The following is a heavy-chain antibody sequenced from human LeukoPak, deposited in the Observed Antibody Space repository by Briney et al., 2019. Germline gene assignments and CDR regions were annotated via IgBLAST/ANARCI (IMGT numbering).Heavy chain of an antibody. CDR2: IYHSGST. D-gene: IGHD3-10*01. V-gene: IGHV4-34*01. CDR3: ARDSTMVRGVIITKTGWFDP. J-gene: IGHJ5*02. CDR1: GGSFSGYY. Sequence: SETLSLTCAVYGGSFSGYYWSWIRQPPGKWLEWIGSIYHSGSTYYNPSLKSRVTISVDTSKNQFSLKLSSVTAADTAVYYCARDSTMVRGVIITKTGWFDPWGQGTLVTVSS.